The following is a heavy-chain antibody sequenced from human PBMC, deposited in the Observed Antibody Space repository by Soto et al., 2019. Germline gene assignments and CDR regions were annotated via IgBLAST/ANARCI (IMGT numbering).Heavy chain of an antibody. D-gene: IGHD3-3*01. Sequence: QVQLVESGGGVVQPGRSLRLSCAASGFTFSSYGMHWVRQAPGKGLEWVAVIWYDGSNKYYADSVKGRFTISRDNSKNTLYLQMNSLRAEATAVYYCARDEDDFWSVAGYYYYGMDVWGQGTTVTVSS. J-gene: IGHJ6*02. CDR1: GFTFSSYG. CDR3: ARDEDDFWSVAGYYYYGMDV. CDR2: IWYDGSNK. V-gene: IGHV3-33*01.